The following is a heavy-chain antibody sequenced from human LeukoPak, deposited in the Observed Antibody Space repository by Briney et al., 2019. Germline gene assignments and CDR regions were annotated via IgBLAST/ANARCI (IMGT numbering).Heavy chain of an antibody. CDR2: ISAYNGNT. CDR1: GYTFTSYG. D-gene: IGHD3-10*01. CDR3: ASARSRGRYYYGMDV. J-gene: IGHJ6*02. V-gene: IGHV1-18*01. Sequence: ASVKVSCKASGYTFTSYGISWVRQALGQGLEWMGWISAYNGNTNYAQKLQGRVTMTTDTSTSTAYMELRSLRSDDTAVYYCASARSRGRYYYGMDVWGQGTTVTVSS.